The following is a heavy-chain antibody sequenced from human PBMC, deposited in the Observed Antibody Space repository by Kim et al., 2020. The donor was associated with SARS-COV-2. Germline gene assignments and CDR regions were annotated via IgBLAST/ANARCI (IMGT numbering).Heavy chain of an antibody. V-gene: IGHV3-7*03. CDR3: AKEEWYRLDP. J-gene: IGHJ5*02. CDR1: GFNFYSHY. Sequence: GGSLRLSCAASGFNFYSHYMSWVRQAPGRGLEWVAKINTDGSGAEYADSVKGQFTISRDNTKMSLSLQMNSLRAEDTAVYYCAKEEWYRLDPWGQGTLVTVPS. D-gene: IGHD2-8*01. CDR2: INTDGSGA.